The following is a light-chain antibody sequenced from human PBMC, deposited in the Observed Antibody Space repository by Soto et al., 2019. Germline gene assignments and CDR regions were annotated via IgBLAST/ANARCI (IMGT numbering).Light chain of an antibody. CDR3: QQRCNWPPVT. V-gene: IGKV3D-20*02. Sequence: EIVLTQSPGTLSLSPGEGATLSCRASLTISNNFIAWYQQRAGQAPRLVIYGASTRATGIPDRFSASGSGTYFTLPISRLEPVDVAVYFCQQRCNWPPVTLGGGTKVEIK. J-gene: IGKJ4*01. CDR2: GAS. CDR1: LTISNNF.